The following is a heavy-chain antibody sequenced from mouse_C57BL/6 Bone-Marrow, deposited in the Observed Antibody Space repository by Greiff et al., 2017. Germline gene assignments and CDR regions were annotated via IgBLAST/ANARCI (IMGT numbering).Heavy chain of an antibody. CDR1: GYTFTSYW. Sequence: VQLQQSGAELVKPGASVKLSCKASGYTFTSYWMHWVKQRPGQGLEWIGYINPSSGYTNYNQKFKDKATLTADKSSSTAYMQLSSLTSEDSAVYYGEDVLRDYWGQGTTVTVSS. J-gene: IGHJ2*01. CDR2: INPSSGYT. V-gene: IGHV1-7*01. CDR3: EDVLRDY.